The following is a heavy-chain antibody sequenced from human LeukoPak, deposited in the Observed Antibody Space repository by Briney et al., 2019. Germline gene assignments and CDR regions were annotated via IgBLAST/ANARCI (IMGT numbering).Heavy chain of an antibody. CDR1: GFTFSSYA. CDR2: ISSNGGST. D-gene: IGHD3-16*01. Sequence: PGGSLRLSCSASGFTFSSYAMHWVRQAPGKGLEYVSTISSNGGSTYYADSVKGRFTISRDNSKNTLYLQMSSLRAEDTAVYYCVKDHAGEEPLAFDYWGQGTLVTVSS. V-gene: IGHV3-64D*09. J-gene: IGHJ4*02. CDR3: VKDHAGEEPLAFDY.